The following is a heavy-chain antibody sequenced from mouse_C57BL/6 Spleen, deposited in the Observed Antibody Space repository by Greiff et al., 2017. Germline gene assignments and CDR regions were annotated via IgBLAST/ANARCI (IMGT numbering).Heavy chain of an antibody. V-gene: IGHV5-9-1*02. CDR1: GFTFSSYA. Sequence: EVKVEESGEGLVKPGGSLKLSCAASGFTFSSYAMSWVRQTPEKRLEWVAYISSGGDYIYYADTVKGRFTISRDNARHTLYLQMSSLKSEDTAMYYCTRGGAPYWYFDVWGTGTTVTVSS. CDR3: TRGGAPYWYFDV. J-gene: IGHJ1*03. CDR2: ISSGGDYI.